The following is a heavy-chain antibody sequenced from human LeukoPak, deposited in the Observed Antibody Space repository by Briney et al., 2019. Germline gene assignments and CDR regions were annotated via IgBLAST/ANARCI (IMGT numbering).Heavy chain of an antibody. CDR1: GFTFSSYE. V-gene: IGHV3-48*03. Sequence: GGSLRLSCAASGFTFSSYEMNWVRQAPGKGLEWASYISSSGSTIFYADSVKGRLTISRDNAKNSLYLQMNSLRAEDTAVYYCARLYSSSSGLRASDYWGQGTLVTVSS. J-gene: IGHJ4*02. D-gene: IGHD6-6*01. CDR2: ISSSGSTI. CDR3: ARLYSSSSGLRASDY.